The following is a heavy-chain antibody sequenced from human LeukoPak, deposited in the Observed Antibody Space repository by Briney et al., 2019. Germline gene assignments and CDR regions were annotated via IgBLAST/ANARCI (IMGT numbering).Heavy chain of an antibody. J-gene: IGHJ6*02. CDR3: ARDQRIVVVPAAIYYYYYGMDV. Sequence: GGSLRLSCAASGFTFSSYWMSWVRQAPGKGLEWVANIKQDGSEKYYVDSVKGRFTISRDNAKNSLYLQMNSLRAEDTAVYYCARDQRIVVVPAAIYYYYYGMDVWGQGTTVTVSS. CDR2: IKQDGSEK. CDR1: GFTFSSYW. V-gene: IGHV3-7*01. D-gene: IGHD2-2*01.